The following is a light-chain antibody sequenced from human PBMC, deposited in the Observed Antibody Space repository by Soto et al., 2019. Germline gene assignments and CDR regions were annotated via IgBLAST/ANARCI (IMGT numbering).Light chain of an antibody. CDR2: EGT. J-gene: IGLJ1*01. CDR1: SSDVGSYNL. Sequence: QSVLTQPAYVSGSPGQSITISCTVTSSDVGSYNLVSWYQQHPGKAPKLLIYEGTKRTSGVSNRFSGSQSGNTASLTISGRQADDEADYYCFSYAGSTTAYVFKTGTKLTVL. CDR3: FSYAGSTTAYV. V-gene: IGLV2-23*01.